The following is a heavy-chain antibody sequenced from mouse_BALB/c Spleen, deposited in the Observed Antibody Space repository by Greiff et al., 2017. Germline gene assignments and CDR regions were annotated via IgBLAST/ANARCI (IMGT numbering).Heavy chain of an antibody. J-gene: IGHJ3*01. V-gene: IGHV5-17*02. Sequence: EVKLMESGGGLVQPGGSRKLSCAASGFTFSSFGMHWVRQAPEKGLEWVAYISSGSSTIYYADTVKGRFTISRDNPKNTLFLQMNSLRSEDTAMYYCARVIYYRYDGFAYWGQGTLVTVSA. D-gene: IGHD2-14*01. CDR1: GFTFSSFG. CDR3: ARVIYYRYDGFAY. CDR2: ISSGSSTI.